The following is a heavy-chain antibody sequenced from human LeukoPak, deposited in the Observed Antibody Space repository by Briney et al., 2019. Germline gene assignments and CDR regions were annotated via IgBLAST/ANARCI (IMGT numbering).Heavy chain of an antibody. CDR3: ARQEHDSSGYYSKGYYFDH. D-gene: IGHD3-22*01. Sequence: PGESLKISCKGSGYSFTSYWIGWVRQMPGKGLEWMGIIYPGDSDTRYSPPFQGQVTISADKSISTAYLQWSSLKASDTAMYYCARQEHDSSGYYSKGYYFDHWGQGTLVTVSS. V-gene: IGHV5-51*01. CDR1: GYSFTSYW. CDR2: IYPGDSDT. J-gene: IGHJ4*02.